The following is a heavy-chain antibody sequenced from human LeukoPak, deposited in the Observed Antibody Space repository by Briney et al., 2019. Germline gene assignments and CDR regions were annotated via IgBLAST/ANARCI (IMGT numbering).Heavy chain of an antibody. Sequence: GGSLRLSCAASGFTFSSYWMSWVRQAPGKGLEWVANIKQAGSERYSVDSVKGRFTISRDNAKNSLYLQMNSLRAEDTSVYFCARGGESSGYYYADYWGQGTLVTVSS. CDR1: GFTFSSYW. CDR2: IKQAGSER. V-gene: IGHV3-7*02. CDR3: ARGGESSGYYYADY. D-gene: IGHD3-22*01. J-gene: IGHJ4*02.